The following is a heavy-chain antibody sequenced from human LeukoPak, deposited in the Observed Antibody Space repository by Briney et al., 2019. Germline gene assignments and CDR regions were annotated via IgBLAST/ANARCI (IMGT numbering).Heavy chain of an antibody. CDR2: ISWDGGST. D-gene: IGHD6-19*01. CDR1: GFTFADYA. CDR3: AKEAVAGLKYYYYYYMDV. V-gene: IGHV3-43D*03. J-gene: IGHJ6*03. Sequence: GGSLRLSCASSGFTFADYAMSWFRHAPGKGLEWVSLISWDGGSTYYADSVKGRFTISGDNSKNSLYLQMNSLRAEDTALYYCAKEAVAGLKYYYYYYMDVWGKGTTVTVSS.